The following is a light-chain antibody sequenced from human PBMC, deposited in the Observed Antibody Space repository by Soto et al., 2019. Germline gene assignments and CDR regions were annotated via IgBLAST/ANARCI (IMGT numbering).Light chain of an antibody. CDR2: KAS. Sequence: DIPMTQSPSTLSGSVGDRVTITCRASQTISSLLAWYHQKPGKAPKLLIYKASTLKSGVPSRFSGSGSGTEFTLTISSLQPDDFATYYCQHYNSYSEAFGQGTKVELK. CDR1: QTISSL. J-gene: IGKJ1*01. V-gene: IGKV1-5*03. CDR3: QHYNSYSEA.